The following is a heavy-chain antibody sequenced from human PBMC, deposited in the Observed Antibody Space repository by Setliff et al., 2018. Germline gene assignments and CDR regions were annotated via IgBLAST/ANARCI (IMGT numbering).Heavy chain of an antibody. J-gene: IGHJ3*02. V-gene: IGHV7-4-1*02. CDR1: GGTFSSYA. CDR2: INTNTGNP. Sequence: GASVKVSCKASGGTFSSYAISWVRQAPGQGLEWMGWINTNTGNPTYAQGFTGRFVFSLDTSVSTAYLQISSLKAEDTAVYYCARGDFWVVGGAFDIWGQGTMVTVSS. D-gene: IGHD3-3*01. CDR3: ARGDFWVVGGAFDI.